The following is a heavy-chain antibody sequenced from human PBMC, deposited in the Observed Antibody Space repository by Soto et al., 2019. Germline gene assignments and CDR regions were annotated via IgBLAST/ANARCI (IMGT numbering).Heavy chain of an antibody. CDR1: GFTFSSYG. D-gene: IGHD3-10*01. CDR2: IWYDGSNK. Sequence: PGGSLRLSCAASGFTFSSYGMHWVRQAPGKGLEWVAVIWYDGSNKYYADSVKGRFTISRDNSKNTLYLQMNSLRAEDTAVYYCARTFSRFGDTPPNDYWGQGTLVTVSS. CDR3: ARTFSRFGDTPPNDY. J-gene: IGHJ4*02. V-gene: IGHV3-33*01.